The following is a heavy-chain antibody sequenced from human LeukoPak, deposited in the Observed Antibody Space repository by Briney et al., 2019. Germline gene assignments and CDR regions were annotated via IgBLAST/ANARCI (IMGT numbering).Heavy chain of an antibody. D-gene: IGHD6-13*01. J-gene: IGHJ4*02. V-gene: IGHV4-59*08. CDR2: IYYSGST. CDR1: GGSISSYY. CDR3: ARRVAAAGLPFDY. Sequence: PSETLSLTCTVSGGSISSYYWSWIRQPPGKGLEWIGYIYYSGSTNYNPSLKSRVTISVGTSKNQFSLKLSSVTAADTAVYYCARRVAAAGLPFDYWGQGTLVTVSS.